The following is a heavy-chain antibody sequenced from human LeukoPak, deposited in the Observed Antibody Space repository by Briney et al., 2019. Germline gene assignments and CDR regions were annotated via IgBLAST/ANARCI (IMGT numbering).Heavy chain of an antibody. CDR2: GHYSGST. D-gene: IGHD3-22*01. V-gene: IGHV4-59*08. CDR3: ARRTGSGFLDFFDY. J-gene: IGHJ4*02. Sequence: PSETLSLTCTVSAGSISTYFWSWIRQPPGKGLEWIGHGHYSGSTDYKPSLKSRVTISVDTSKNQFSLKLSSVTAADTAVYYCARRTGSGFLDFFDYWGQGTLVTVSS. CDR1: AGSISTYF.